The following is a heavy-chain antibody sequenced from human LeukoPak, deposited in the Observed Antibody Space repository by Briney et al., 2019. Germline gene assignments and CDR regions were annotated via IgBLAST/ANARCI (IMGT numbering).Heavy chain of an antibody. CDR3: AKSQRNDQQVVQRIDY. CDR2: ISVSGDTT. CDR1: RFTFSTYA. D-gene: IGHD2-2*01. Sequence: GGSLRLSCTASRFTFSTYAMSWVRQAPGKGLEWVSSISVSGDTTYYTGSVKVRFTISRDNSKNALYLQMSSLRAEDTAVYYCAKSQRNDQQVVQRIDYWGQGTLVTVSS. V-gene: IGHV3-23*01. J-gene: IGHJ4*02.